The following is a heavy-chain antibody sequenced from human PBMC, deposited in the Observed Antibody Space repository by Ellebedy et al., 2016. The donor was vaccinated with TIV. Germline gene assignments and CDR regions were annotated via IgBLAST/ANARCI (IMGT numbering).Heavy chain of an antibody. Sequence: AASVKVSCKASGGTISSYIISWVRQAPGQGLEWMGGINPIFGSANYAQKFQGRVTITAHESTSTAYMELSSLRSEDTAVYYCASGRTTLSTWHYYGLDVWGQGTTVTVSS. D-gene: IGHD4-11*01. CDR3: ASGRTTLSTWHYYGLDV. CDR1: GGTISSYI. J-gene: IGHJ6*02. CDR2: INPIFGSA. V-gene: IGHV1-69*13.